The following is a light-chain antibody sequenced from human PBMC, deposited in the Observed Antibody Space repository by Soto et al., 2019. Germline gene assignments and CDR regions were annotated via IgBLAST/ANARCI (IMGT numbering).Light chain of an antibody. CDR2: GAS. V-gene: IGKV3-15*01. J-gene: IGKJ5*01. CDR3: QQYNNWPPIT. CDR1: QSVSGN. Sequence: EIVMTQSPATLSVSPGERATISCRASQSVSGNLAWYHQKPGQAPGLLIYGASTRATGIPARFSGSGSGTEFTLTISSLQSEDFVVYYCQQYNNWPPITFGQGTRLEIK.